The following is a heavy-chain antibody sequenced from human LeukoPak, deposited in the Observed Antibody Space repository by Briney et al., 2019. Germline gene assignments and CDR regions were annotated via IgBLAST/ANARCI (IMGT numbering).Heavy chain of an antibody. Sequence: GGSLRLSCAASGFTFSSYAMSWVRQAPGKGLEWVSVISGSGGSTYYAGSVKGRFTISRDNSKNTLYLQMNSLRAEDTAVYYCAKAASLVVVTAIDYWGQGTLVTVSS. V-gene: IGHV3-23*01. CDR2: ISGSGGST. CDR3: AKAASLVVVTAIDY. J-gene: IGHJ4*02. CDR1: GFTFSSYA. D-gene: IGHD2-21*02.